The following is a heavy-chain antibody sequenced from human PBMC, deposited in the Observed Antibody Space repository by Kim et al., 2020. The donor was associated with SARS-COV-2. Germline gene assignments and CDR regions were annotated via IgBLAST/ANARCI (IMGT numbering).Heavy chain of an antibody. J-gene: IGHJ4*02. CDR2: ISYDGSNK. CDR3: AKGSAGTD. Sequence: GGSLRLSCAASGFTFSSYGMHWVRQAPGKGLEWVAVISYDGSNKYYADSVKGRFTISRDNSKNTLYLQMNSLRAEDTAVYYCAKGSAGTDWGQGTLVTVSS. V-gene: IGHV3-30*18. CDR1: GFTFSSYG. D-gene: IGHD3-10*01.